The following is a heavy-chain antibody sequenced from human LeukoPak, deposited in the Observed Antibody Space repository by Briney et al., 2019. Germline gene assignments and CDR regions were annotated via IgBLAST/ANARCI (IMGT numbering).Heavy chain of an antibody. Sequence: PGGSLRLSCAASGFTFSSYGMSWVRQAPGKGLEWVSAISGSGGSTYYADSVKGRFTISRDDSKNTLYLQMNSLRAEDTAVYYCAKDQMVRGVSNWFDPWGQGTLVTASS. CDR2: ISGSGGST. V-gene: IGHV3-23*01. CDR1: GFTFSSYG. CDR3: AKDQMVRGVSNWFDP. D-gene: IGHD3-10*01. J-gene: IGHJ5*02.